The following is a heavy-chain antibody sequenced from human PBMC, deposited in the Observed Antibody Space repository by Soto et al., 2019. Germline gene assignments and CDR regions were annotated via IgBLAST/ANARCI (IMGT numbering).Heavy chain of an antibody. J-gene: IGHJ4*02. V-gene: IGHV1-8*01. D-gene: IGHD3-10*01. Sequence: QVQLVQSGAELKKPGASVKVSCKASGYTCSNYDRNWVRQATGKGPEWIGWVNPNTGDTGYAQKIQGRVTRTTDISTTTAYMELTSLRSEDTAIYSCAKVSRKGSAIDFDYWGQGTLITVSS. CDR2: VNPNTGDT. CDR1: GYTCSNYD. CDR3: AKVSRKGSAIDFDY.